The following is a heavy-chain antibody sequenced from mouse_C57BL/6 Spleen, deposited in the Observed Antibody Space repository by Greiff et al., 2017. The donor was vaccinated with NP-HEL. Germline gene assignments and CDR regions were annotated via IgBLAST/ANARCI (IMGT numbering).Heavy chain of an antibody. CDR1: GYTFTDYY. D-gene: IGHD1-1*01. J-gene: IGHJ2*01. CDR3: ARRIYYGSRDPYYFDY. CDR2: INPNNGGT. V-gene: IGHV1-26*01. Sequence: EVQLQQSGPELVKPGASVKISCKASGYTFTDYYMNWVKQSHGKSLEWIGDINPNNGGTSYNQKFKGKATLTVDKSSSTAYMELRSLTSEDSAVYYCARRIYYGSRDPYYFDYWGQGTTLTVSS.